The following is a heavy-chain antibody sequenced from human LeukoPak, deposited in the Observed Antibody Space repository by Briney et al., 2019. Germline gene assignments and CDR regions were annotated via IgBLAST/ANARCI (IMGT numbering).Heavy chain of an antibody. J-gene: IGHJ4*02. Sequence: QPGGSLRLSCATSGFTFSSYWMHWVRQAPGKGLVWVSRINSDGASTTYADSVKGRFTISRDNSKNTLYLQVDSLRAEDTALYYCARVLGYSGYDYADYWGQGTLVTVSS. CDR1: GFTFSSYW. D-gene: IGHD5-12*01. V-gene: IGHV3-74*01. CDR3: ARVLGYSGYDYADY. CDR2: INSDGAST.